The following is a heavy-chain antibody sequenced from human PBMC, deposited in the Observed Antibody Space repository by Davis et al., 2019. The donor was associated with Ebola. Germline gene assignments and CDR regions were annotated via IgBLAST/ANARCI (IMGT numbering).Heavy chain of an antibody. J-gene: IGHJ6*03. V-gene: IGHV6-1*01. CDR1: GDSVSSAG. D-gene: IGHD5-18*01. CDR3: ARGWLRTGMDV. Sequence: PSETLSLTCAISGDSVSSAGWNWIRQSPSRGLEWLGRTYYNSKWYNDYAVSVKSRITINPDTSKNQFSLQLNSVTPEDTALYYCARGWLRTGMDVWGEGTTVTVSS. CDR2: TYYNSKWYN.